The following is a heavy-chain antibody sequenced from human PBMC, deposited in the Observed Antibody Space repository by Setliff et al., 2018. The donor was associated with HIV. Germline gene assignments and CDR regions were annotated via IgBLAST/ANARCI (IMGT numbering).Heavy chain of an antibody. CDR1: GYTFTNFG. CDR2: ISPYNGNT. J-gene: IGHJ4*02. V-gene: IGHV1-18*01. D-gene: IGHD3-22*01. CDR3: ARDRIPSKWLLESDY. Sequence: ASVKVSCKASGYTFTNFGITWVRQAPGQGLEWVGWISPYNGNTNYAPELHGRVTMTTDTSTSTASLELRSLRSDDTAVYYCARDRIPSKWLLESDYWGQGTLVTVS.